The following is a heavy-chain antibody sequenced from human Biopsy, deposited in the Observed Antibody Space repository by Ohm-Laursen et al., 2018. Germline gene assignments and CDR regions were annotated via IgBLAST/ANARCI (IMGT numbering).Heavy chain of an antibody. Sequence: GTLSLACVVSGGSISGYYWSWIRQPPGKGLEWIGEINHRGYTDYNASLKGRVSISVDTSKNQLSLNLTSVTAADTAVFYCARSGQWARYYFDYWGQGTLVTVSS. CDR1: GGSISGYY. CDR2: INHRGYT. V-gene: IGHV4-34*01. CDR3: ARSGQWARYYFDY. D-gene: IGHD6-19*01. J-gene: IGHJ4*02.